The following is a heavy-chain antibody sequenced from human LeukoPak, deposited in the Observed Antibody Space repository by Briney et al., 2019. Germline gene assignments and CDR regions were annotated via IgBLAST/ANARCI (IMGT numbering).Heavy chain of an antibody. J-gene: IGHJ6*03. CDR1: GYTFTSYG. CDR3: ARGRDNWNDAYYMDV. CDR2: ISAYNGNT. Sequence: ASVKVSCKASGYTFTSYGIIWVRQAPGQGLEWMGWISAYNGNTNYAQKLQGRVTMTTDTSTSTAYMELRSLRSDDTAVYYCARGRDNWNDAYYMDVWGKGTTVTVSS. D-gene: IGHD1-20*01. V-gene: IGHV1-18*01.